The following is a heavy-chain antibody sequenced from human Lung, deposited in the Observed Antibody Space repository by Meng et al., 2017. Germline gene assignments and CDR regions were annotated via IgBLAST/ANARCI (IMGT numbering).Heavy chain of an antibody. CDR1: GGTFSSSA. Sequence: QVQLVQSGAEVKKPGSSVTVSCKASGGTFSSSAISWVRQAPGQGLEWMGGIIPLFDTTHYAQNFQGRVSITADESTRTAYMELSSLRSEDTAVYYCARALGLTTMMTYWGQGTLVTVSS. CDR2: IIPLFDTT. CDR3: ARALGLTTMMTY. J-gene: IGHJ4*02. V-gene: IGHV1-69*01. D-gene: IGHD3-22*01.